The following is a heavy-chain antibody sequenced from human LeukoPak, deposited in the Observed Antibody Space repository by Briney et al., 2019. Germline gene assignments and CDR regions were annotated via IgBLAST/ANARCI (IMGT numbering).Heavy chain of an antibody. CDR3: ARRGTASSGSYYFDH. Sequence: SETLSLTWTVSGGSASSSTFSWGWIRQPPGKGLEWIGNIYTSGSTYYSPSLKSRVTMSVDTSKNQCSLKLTSVTAADTAVYFCARRGTASSGSYYFDHWGQGTLVTVSS. CDR2: IYTSGST. J-gene: IGHJ4*02. D-gene: IGHD6-19*01. V-gene: IGHV4-39*01. CDR1: GGSASSSTFS.